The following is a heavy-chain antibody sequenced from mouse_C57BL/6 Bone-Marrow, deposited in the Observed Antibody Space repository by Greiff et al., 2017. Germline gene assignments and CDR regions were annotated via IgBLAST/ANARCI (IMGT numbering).Heavy chain of an antibody. D-gene: IGHD2-2*01. CDR3: ASSDGYDGEVAY. Sequence: EVKLQESGPGLVKPSQSLSLTCSVTGYSITSGYYWNWIRQFPGNKLEWMGYISYDGSNNYNPSLKNRISITRDTSKNQFSLKLNSVTTEDTATYYCASSDGYDGEVAYWGQGTLVTVSA. V-gene: IGHV3-6*01. J-gene: IGHJ3*01. CDR2: ISYDGSN. CDR1: GYSITSGYY.